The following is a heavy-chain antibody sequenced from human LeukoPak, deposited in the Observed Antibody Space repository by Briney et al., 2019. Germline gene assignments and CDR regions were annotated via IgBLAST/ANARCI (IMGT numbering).Heavy chain of an antibody. CDR1: GGTFGSYA. CDR2: INPILGIA. J-gene: IGHJ4*02. D-gene: IGHD6-13*01. V-gene: IGHV1-69*04. CDR3: ASIAAADSPIDY. Sequence: EASVKVSCKASGGTFGSYAISWVRQAPGQGLEWTGRINPILGIANYAQKFQGRVTITADKSTSTAYMELSSLRSEDTAVYYCASIAAADSPIDYWGQGTLVTVSS.